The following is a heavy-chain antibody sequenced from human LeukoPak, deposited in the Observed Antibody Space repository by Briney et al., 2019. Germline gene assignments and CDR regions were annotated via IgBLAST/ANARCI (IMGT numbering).Heavy chain of an antibody. Sequence: GGSLRLSCAASGFTFSDYRMHWVRQAPGKGLVWVSGISSDGSTASYADSVKGRFTISRDNAKNTLFLQMNSLRAEDTAVYYCARDGSTSCLDYWGQGTLVTVSS. D-gene: IGHD2-2*01. V-gene: IGHV3-74*01. J-gene: IGHJ4*02. CDR2: ISSDGSTA. CDR3: ARDGSTSCLDY. CDR1: GFTFSDYR.